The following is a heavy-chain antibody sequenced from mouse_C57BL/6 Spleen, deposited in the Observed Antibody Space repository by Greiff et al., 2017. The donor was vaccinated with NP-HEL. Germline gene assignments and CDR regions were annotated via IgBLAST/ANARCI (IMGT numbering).Heavy chain of an antibody. CDR2: ISYDGSN. V-gene: IGHV3-6*01. CDR1: GYSITSGYY. CDR3: AREVRLLYAMDY. D-gene: IGHD3-2*02. Sequence: EVKLMESGPGLVKPSQSLSLTCSVTGYSITSGYYWHWIRQFPGNKLEWMGYISYDGSNNYNPSLKNRISITRDTAKNQFFLKLNSVTTEDTATYYCAREVRLLYAMDYWGQGTSVTVSS. J-gene: IGHJ4*01.